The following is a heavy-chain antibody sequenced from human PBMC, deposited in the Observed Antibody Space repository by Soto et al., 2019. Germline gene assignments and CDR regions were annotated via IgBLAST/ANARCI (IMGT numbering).Heavy chain of an antibody. CDR1: GGSISSGGYY. CDR2: IDYSGST. J-gene: IGHJ2*01. D-gene: IGHD4-17*01. Sequence: QVQLQESGPGLVKPSQTLSLTCTVSGGSISSGGYYWSWIRQHPGKGLEWIGYIDYSGSTYYNPSLKSRVTISVDTSKNQFSLKLSSVTAADTAVYYCAREPNDYGDYDQVRYFDLWGRGTLVTVSS. CDR3: AREPNDYGDYDQVRYFDL. V-gene: IGHV4-31*03.